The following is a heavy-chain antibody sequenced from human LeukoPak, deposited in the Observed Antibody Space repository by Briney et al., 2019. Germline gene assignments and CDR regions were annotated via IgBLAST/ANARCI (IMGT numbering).Heavy chain of an antibody. D-gene: IGHD4-17*01. CDR2: ISWNSGSI. J-gene: IGHJ4*02. Sequence: PGGSLRLSCAASGFTFDDYAMHWVRQAPGKGLEWVSGISWNSGSIGYADSVKGRFTISRDNSKNTLYLQMNSLRAEDTAVYYCAKNYGDSYFDYWGQGTLVTVSS. CDR1: GFTFDDYA. V-gene: IGHV3-9*01. CDR3: AKNYGDSYFDY.